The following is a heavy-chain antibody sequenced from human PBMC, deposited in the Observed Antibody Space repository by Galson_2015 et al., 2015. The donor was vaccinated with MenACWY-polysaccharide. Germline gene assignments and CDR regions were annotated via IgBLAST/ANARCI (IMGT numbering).Heavy chain of an antibody. CDR3: AKDLVDSSVFGMDV. CDR1: GFSFKNYG. J-gene: IGHJ6*02. Sequence: SLRLSCAASGFSFKNYGMHWVRQAPGKGLEWVAFTRFDGSDKYYADSVKGRFTISRDNSKNTLYLQMNSLRPEGTAVYYCAKDLVDSSVFGMDVWGQGTTVTVSS. D-gene: IGHD3-9*01. CDR2: TRFDGSDK. V-gene: IGHV3-30*02.